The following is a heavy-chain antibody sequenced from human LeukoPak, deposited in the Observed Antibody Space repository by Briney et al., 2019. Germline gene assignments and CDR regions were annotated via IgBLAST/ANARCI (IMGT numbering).Heavy chain of an antibody. V-gene: IGHV3-30*18. Sequence: GGSLRLSCAASGFTFSNYGMHWVRQAPGKGLEWVAFISYDGSYKYYADSVEGRFTISRDNSKNTLYLQMNSLRAEDTAVYYCAKDPRRYSRTGGYFDYWGQGTLVTVSS. CDR2: ISYDGSYK. CDR3: AKDPRRYSRTGGYFDY. CDR1: GFTFSNYG. D-gene: IGHD6-13*01. J-gene: IGHJ4*02.